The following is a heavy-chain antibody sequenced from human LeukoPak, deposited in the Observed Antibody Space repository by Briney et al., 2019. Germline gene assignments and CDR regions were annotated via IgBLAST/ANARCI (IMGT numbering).Heavy chain of an antibody. CDR3: TRPSYYYDSSGYYYDRDY. Sequence: GGSLRLSCAASGFTFSGSAMHWVRQASGKGLEWVGRIRSKANSYATAYAASVKGRFTISRDDSKNTTYLQMNSLKTEDTAVYYCTRPSYYYDSSGYYYDRDYWGQGTLVTVSS. V-gene: IGHV3-73*01. CDR2: IRSKANSYAT. J-gene: IGHJ4*02. CDR1: GFTFSGSA. D-gene: IGHD3-22*01.